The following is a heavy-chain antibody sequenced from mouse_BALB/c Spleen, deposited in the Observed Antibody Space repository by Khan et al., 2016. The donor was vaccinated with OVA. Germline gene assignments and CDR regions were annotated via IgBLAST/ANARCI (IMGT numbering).Heavy chain of an antibody. Sequence: VQLQQSGAELAKPGASVKMSCKASGYTFTSYWMHWVKQRPGQGLEWIGYINPSTGYSEYNQKFKDKATLTADKSSSTAYMLLSSLTSDDSAVYYCANHGSSSAWFAYWGQGTLVTVSA. V-gene: IGHV1-7*01. CDR1: GYTFTSYW. J-gene: IGHJ3*01. D-gene: IGHD1-1*01. CDR3: ANHGSSSAWFAY. CDR2: INPSTGYS.